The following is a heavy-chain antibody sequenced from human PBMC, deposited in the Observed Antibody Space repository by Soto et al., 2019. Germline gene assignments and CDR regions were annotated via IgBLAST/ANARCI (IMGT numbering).Heavy chain of an antibody. J-gene: IGHJ4*02. D-gene: IGHD5-12*01. CDR1: GFTVSSSNY. V-gene: IGHV3-53*01. CDR2: IYPGGTT. Sequence: EMQLVESGGGLIQPGGSLRLSCVVSGFTVSSSNYMSWVRQAPGKGLEWVSVIYPGGTTYYADSVKGRFTISRDNSKNSLYLQMNSLRAEDTAVYYRHGYGYWGQGTLVTVSS. CDR3: HGYGY.